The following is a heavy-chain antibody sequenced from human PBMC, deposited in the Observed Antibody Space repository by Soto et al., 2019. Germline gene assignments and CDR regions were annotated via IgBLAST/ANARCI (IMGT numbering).Heavy chain of an antibody. CDR3: ARKVDAGRFAC. Sequence: GESLKISCKASGYSFSNYWIGWVRQMPGKGPEWMTIINPADSDTRYSPSFRGQVTISADKSISTAYLQWSSLETSDTAMYYCARKVDAGRFACWVQGTLVTVSS. CDR2: INPADSDT. V-gene: IGHV5-51*01. J-gene: IGHJ4*02. CDR1: GYSFSNYW.